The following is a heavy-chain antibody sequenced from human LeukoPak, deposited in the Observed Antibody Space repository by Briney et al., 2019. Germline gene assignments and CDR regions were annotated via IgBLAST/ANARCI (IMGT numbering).Heavy chain of an antibody. CDR3: ARDREQLVLPYYHGMDV. CDR1: GDSISDGDFY. D-gene: IGHD6-6*01. CDR2: IYFSGST. Sequence: SETLSLTCTVSGDSISDGDFYWSWTRQPPGKGLEWIGHIYFSGSTHYNPSLQSLVTLSVDTSKNQFSLKLSSVTAADTAIYYCARDREQLVLPYYHGMDVWGQGATVTVSS. J-gene: IGHJ6*02. V-gene: IGHV4-30-4*01.